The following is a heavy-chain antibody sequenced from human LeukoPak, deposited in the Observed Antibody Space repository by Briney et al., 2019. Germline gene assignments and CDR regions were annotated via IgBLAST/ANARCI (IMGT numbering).Heavy chain of an antibody. J-gene: IGHJ4*02. CDR1: GFTFSSYG. CDR3: AKVRASGSYFFDY. V-gene: IGHV3-30*18. CDR2: ISYDGSNK. Sequence: PGGSLRLSCAASGFTFSSYGMHWVRQAPGKGLEWVAVISYDGSNKYYADSVKGRFTISRDNSKNTLYLQMNSLRAEDTAVYYCAKVRASGSYFFDYWGQGTLVTVSS. D-gene: IGHD1-26*01.